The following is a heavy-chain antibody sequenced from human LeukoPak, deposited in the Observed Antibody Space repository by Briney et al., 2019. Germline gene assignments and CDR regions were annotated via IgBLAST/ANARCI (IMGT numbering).Heavy chain of an antibody. CDR3: STYYFDSSGYLTGFDY. V-gene: IGHV4-39*01. D-gene: IGHD3-22*01. CDR2: VSSGGTT. Sequence: PSETLSLTCTVSGGSISGSSWFWGWSRQPPGKGLEWIGGVSSGGTTYYNPSLKSRVTISVGTSKTQFSLKLSTVTAADTAIYYCSTYYFDSSGYLTGFDYWGQGTLVTVSS. CDR1: GGSISGSSWF. J-gene: IGHJ4*02.